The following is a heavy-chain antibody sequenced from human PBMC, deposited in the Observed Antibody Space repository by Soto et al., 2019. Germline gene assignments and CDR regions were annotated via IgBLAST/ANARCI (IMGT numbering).Heavy chain of an antibody. CDR3: INSGGLSRADA. CDR2: FNRSGPA. J-gene: IGHJ5*02. D-gene: IGHD1-26*01. V-gene: IGHV4-38-2*01. Sequence: PSGTLSLSCDVSSFSLAPCGSWWCSCVPPGAGLEWLWGFNRSGPAYYRSSVETRHAISADTSENPIPMSLASVTAAETAIYYCINSGGLSRADAWGRGILVTVSS. CDR1: SFSLAPCGS.